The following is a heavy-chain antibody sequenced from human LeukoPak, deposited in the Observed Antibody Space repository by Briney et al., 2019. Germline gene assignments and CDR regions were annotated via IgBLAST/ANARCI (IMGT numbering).Heavy chain of an antibody. CDR2: MNPNSGNT. V-gene: IGHV1-8*02. CDR1: GYTFTSYG. CDR3: ASRSSGWYVGGTYGMDV. D-gene: IGHD6-19*01. Sequence: ASVKVSCKASGYTFTSYGISWVRQAPGQGLEWMGWMNPNSGNTGYAQKFQGRVTMTRNTSISTAYMELSSLRSEDTAVYYCASRSSGWYVGGTYGMDVWGQGATVTVSS. J-gene: IGHJ6*02.